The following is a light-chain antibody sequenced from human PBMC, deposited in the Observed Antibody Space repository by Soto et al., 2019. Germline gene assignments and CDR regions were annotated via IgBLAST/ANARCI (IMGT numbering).Light chain of an antibody. CDR3: SSYGGSRTLV. CDR1: SSDVGGYKS. CDR2: DVS. J-gene: IGLJ1*01. V-gene: IGLV2-14*01. Sequence: QSVLTQPASVSGSPGQSITISCTGTSSDVGGYKSASWYQQHPDKAPTLMIFDVSNRPSGVSNRFSGSKSGNTASLTISGLQAEDEADYYCSSYGGSRTLVFGTGTKLTVL.